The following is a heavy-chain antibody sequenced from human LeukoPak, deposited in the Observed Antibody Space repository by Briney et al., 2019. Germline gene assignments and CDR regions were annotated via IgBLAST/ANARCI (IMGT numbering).Heavy chain of an antibody. J-gene: IGHJ4*02. D-gene: IGHD3-3*02. V-gene: IGHV3-7*01. CDR2: IKQDGSEK. CDR3: ARDGTFSEWLPAYYFDY. Sequence: GGSLRLSCAASGFTFSSYWMSWVRQAPGKGLEWVANIKQDGSEKYYVDSVKGRFTISRDNAKNSLYLQMNSLRAEDTAVYYCARDGTFSEWLPAYYFDYWGQGTLVTVSS. CDR1: GFTFSSYW.